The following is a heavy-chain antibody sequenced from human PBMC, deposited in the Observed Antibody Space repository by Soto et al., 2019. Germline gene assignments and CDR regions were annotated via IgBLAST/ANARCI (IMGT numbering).Heavy chain of an antibody. V-gene: IGHV1-69*13. Sequence: ASVKVSCKASGGTFSSYAISWVRLAPGQGLEWMGGIIPIFGTANYAQKFQGRVTITADESTSTAYMELSSLRSEDTAVYYCARARWGHIVVVVAATRQYNWFDPWGQGTLVTVSS. CDR3: ARARWGHIVVVVAATRQYNWFDP. CDR2: IIPIFGTA. CDR1: GGTFSSYA. J-gene: IGHJ5*02. D-gene: IGHD2-15*01.